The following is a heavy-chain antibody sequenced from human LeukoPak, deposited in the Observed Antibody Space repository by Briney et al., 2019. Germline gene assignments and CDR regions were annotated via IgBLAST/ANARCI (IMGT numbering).Heavy chain of an antibody. CDR3: ARLGGCSSTSCSFNDY. CDR1: GFTFSSYS. Sequence: GGSLRLSCAASGFTFSSYSMNWVRQAPGKGLEWVSYISSSSSTIYYADSVKGRFTFSRDNAKNSLYLQMNSLRAEDTAVYYCARLGGCSSTSCSFNDYWGQGTLVTVSS. J-gene: IGHJ4*02. CDR2: ISSSSSTI. V-gene: IGHV3-48*04. D-gene: IGHD2-2*01.